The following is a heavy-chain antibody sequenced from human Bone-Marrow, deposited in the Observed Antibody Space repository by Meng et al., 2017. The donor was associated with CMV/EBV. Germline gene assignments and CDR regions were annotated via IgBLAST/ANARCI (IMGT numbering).Heavy chain of an antibody. D-gene: IGHD3-10*01. CDR2: ISTSGGTI. CDR1: GFTFSIYS. Sequence: GGSLRLSCAASGFTFSIYSMNWVRQAPGKGLEWVSYISTSGGTIYYADSVKGRFTISRDNAKSSLYLQMNSLRAEDTAVYYCAREGFITMVRGGYYYYGMDVWGQGTTVTVSS. CDR3: AREGFITMVRGGYYYYGMDV. J-gene: IGHJ6*02. V-gene: IGHV3-48*04.